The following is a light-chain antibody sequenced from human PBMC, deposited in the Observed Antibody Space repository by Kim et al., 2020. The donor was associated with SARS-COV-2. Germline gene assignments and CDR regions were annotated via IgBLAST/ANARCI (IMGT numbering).Light chain of an antibody. V-gene: IGKV1-16*01. CDR2: AAS. J-gene: IGKJ2*01. CDR3: QQYKSFPYT. CDR1: QGIGKS. Sequence: SVGDRVNVPCRARQGIGKSLDLFQQKPGKAPKSLIHAASTLQSGVPSRFSGSGSGTDFNLTISNLQSEDFASYYCQQYKSFPYTFGQGTKLEI.